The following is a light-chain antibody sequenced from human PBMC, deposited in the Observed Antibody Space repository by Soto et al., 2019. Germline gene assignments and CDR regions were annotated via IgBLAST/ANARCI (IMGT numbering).Light chain of an antibody. J-gene: IGKJ1*01. CDR2: DAS. V-gene: IGKV1-5*01. CDR1: QSISSW. Sequence: DIQMTQSPSTLSASVGNRVTITCRASQSISSWLAWYQQKPGKAPKLLIYDASTLETGVPSRFSGSGFGTEFTLTISSPQPDDFGTYYCQQYHSYRTFGQGTKVEIK. CDR3: QQYHSYRT.